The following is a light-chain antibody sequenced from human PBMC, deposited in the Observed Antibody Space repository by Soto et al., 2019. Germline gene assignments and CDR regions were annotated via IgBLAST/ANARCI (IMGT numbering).Light chain of an antibody. Sequence: DIQMTQSPSSLSASVGDRVTITCRASQSISSYLNWYQQKPGKAPKLLIYAASSLQSGVSSRFSGSGSGTVFTITISSMQPEDFATYYCQQSYSTPRTFGQGTTVEIK. J-gene: IGKJ1*01. V-gene: IGKV1-39*01. CDR2: AAS. CDR1: QSISSY. CDR3: QQSYSTPRT.